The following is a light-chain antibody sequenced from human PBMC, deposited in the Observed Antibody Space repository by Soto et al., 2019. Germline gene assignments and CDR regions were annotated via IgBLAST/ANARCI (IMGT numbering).Light chain of an antibody. J-gene: IGLJ1*01. V-gene: IGLV2-14*01. Sequence: QSALTQPASVSGSPGQSITIYCTGTSSDFGGYNYVSCYQQHPGNAPKLMIYEVSNRTAGVSDRFSGSKSVNTASLTISGLHAEDEAEYYCSSNTISSTLVFVTETKLTVL. CDR3: SSNTISSTLV. CDR1: SSDFGGYNY. CDR2: EVS.